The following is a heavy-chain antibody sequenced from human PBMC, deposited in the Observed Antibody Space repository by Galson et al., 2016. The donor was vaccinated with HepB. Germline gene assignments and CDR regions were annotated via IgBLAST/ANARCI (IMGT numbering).Heavy chain of an antibody. D-gene: IGHD1-1*01. CDR1: GFSFSTSD. Sequence: SLRLSCAASGFSFSTSDMYWVRQAPGKGLEWVSVISVQSDIRFYADSVKGRFTISRDNSKNTLYLEMNSVRVDDTAVYYCANLPERPIPPPGGWVDTWGLGTLVTVSS. J-gene: IGHJ5*02. CDR2: ISVQSDIR. V-gene: IGHV3-23*01. CDR3: ANLPERPIPPPGGWVDT.